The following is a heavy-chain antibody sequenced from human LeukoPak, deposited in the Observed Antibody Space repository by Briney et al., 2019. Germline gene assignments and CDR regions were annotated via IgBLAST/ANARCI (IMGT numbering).Heavy chain of an antibody. D-gene: IGHD6-13*01. CDR2: IYYSGST. Sequence: PSETLSLTCTVSGGSISSYYWSCIRQPPGKGLEWIGYIYYSGSTNYNPSLKSRVTISVDTSKNQFSLKLSSVTAADTAVYYCARGPAAGTTGIDYWGQGTLVTVSS. V-gene: IGHV4-59*01. CDR3: ARGPAAGTTGIDY. CDR1: GGSISSYY. J-gene: IGHJ4*02.